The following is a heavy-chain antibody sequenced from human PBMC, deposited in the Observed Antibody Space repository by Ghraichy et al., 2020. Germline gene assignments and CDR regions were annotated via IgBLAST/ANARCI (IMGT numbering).Heavy chain of an antibody. Sequence: GGSLRLSCAATGFTFNNYAMSWVRQAPGKGLEWVSSIYGNGGGTFYTDSVKGRFTISRDNSKNMLYLQMNSLRADDTAVYYCAKERIALADYYYGMDVWGQGTTVTVS. D-gene: IGHD6-19*01. CDR1: GFTFNNYA. CDR3: AKERIALADYYYGMDV. J-gene: IGHJ6*02. CDR2: IYGNGGGT. V-gene: IGHV3-23*01.